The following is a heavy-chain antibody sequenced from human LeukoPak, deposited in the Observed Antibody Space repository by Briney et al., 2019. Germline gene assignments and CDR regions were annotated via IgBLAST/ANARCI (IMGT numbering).Heavy chain of an antibody. CDR3: ARGDCSSTSCYYFDY. Sequence: GGSLRLSCAASGFTFSAHYMSWIRQAPGKGLEWVSYISSSGTTIYYADSVKGRFTISMDNAKNSLYLQMNSLRTEDTAVYYCARGDCSSTSCYYFDYWGQGTLVTVSS. D-gene: IGHD2-2*01. CDR1: GFTFSAHY. V-gene: IGHV3-11*04. CDR2: ISSSGTTI. J-gene: IGHJ4*02.